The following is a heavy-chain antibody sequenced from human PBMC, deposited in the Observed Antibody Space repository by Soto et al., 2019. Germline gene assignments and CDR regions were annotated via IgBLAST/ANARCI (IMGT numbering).Heavy chain of an antibody. V-gene: IGHV4-61*01. CDR3: ARGSGYYGSGSYYPYYYMDV. CDR2: MSHSGGT. D-gene: IGHD3-10*01. CDR1: GGSVSSGSYY. Sequence: SETLSLTCAVYGGSVSSGSYYWSWIRQPPGKGLEWIGEMSHSGGTHFNPSLKSRVTISVDTSKNQFSLKMSFVTAADTAVYYCARGSGYYGSGSYYPYYYMDVWGKGTTVTVSS. J-gene: IGHJ6*03.